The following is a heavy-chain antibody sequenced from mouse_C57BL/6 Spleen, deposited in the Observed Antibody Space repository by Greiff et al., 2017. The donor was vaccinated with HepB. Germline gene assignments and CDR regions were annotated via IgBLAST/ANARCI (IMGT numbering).Heavy chain of an antibody. CDR1: GYAFSSSW. V-gene: IGHV1-82*01. D-gene: IGHD2-5*01. CDR3: ARDSNYGYYAMDY. Sequence: VKLVESGPELVKPGASVKISCKASGYAFSSSWMNWVKQRPGKGLEWIGRIYPGDGDTNYNGKFKGKATLTADKSSSTAYMQLSSLTSEDSAVYFCARDSNYGYYAMDYWGQGTSVTVSS. CDR2: IYPGDGDT. J-gene: IGHJ4*01.